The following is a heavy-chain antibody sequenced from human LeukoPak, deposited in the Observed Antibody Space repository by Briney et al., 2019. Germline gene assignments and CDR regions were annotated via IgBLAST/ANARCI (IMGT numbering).Heavy chain of an antibody. Sequence: GASVTVSCTASGYTFTSYDVNWVRQATGQGLEWMGWMNPISGDTGYALKFQGRVTMSRNTSISTAYMELGSLRSEDTAVYYCARVPRRGERFDPWGQGTLVTVSS. D-gene: IGHD3-10*01. CDR1: GYTFTSYD. J-gene: IGHJ5*02. CDR3: ARVPRRGERFDP. CDR2: MNPISGDT. V-gene: IGHV1-8*01.